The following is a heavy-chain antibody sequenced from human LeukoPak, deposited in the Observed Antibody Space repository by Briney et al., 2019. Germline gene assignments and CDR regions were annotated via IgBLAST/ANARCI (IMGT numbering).Heavy chain of an antibody. Sequence: AGRSLRLSCAASGFTFSSYGMHWVRQAPGKGLEWVSAISGSGGSTYYADSVKGRFTISRDNSKNTLYLQMDSLRAEDTAVYYCAKDYGYGGNFDYWDQGTLVTVSS. V-gene: IGHV3-23*01. CDR3: AKDYGYGGNFDY. D-gene: IGHD4-23*01. CDR2: ISGSGGST. CDR1: GFTFSSYG. J-gene: IGHJ4*02.